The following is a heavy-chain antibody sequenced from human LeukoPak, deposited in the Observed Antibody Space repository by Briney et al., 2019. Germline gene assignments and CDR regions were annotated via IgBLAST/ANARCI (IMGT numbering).Heavy chain of an antibody. CDR1: GFTVSSNY. J-gene: IGHJ4*02. D-gene: IGHD3-10*01. CDR2: IKSKINGGTT. V-gene: IGHV3-15*01. Sequence: GGSLRLSCAASGFTVSSNYMSWVRQAPGKGLEWLGRIKSKINGGTTDYAAPVKGRFTISRGDSKTTLYLQMSSLETEDTAVYYCTADRADGSGSSTEYWGQGTLVTVSS. CDR3: TADRADGSGSSTEY.